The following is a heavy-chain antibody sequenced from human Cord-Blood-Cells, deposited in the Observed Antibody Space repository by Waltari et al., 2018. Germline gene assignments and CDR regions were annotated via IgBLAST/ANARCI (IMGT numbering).Heavy chain of an antibody. D-gene: IGHD1-7*01. CDR3: ARDRRQDWNYYDAFDI. CDR1: GGSISSYY. CDR2: IYYSGST. V-gene: IGHV4-59*01. J-gene: IGHJ3*02. Sequence: QVQLQESGPGLVKPSETLSLTCTVSGGSISSYYWSWIRQPPGKGLEWIGYIYYSGSTNYNPSLKSRVTISVDTSKNQFSLKLSSVTAADTAVYYCARDRRQDWNYYDAFDIWGQGTMVTVSS.